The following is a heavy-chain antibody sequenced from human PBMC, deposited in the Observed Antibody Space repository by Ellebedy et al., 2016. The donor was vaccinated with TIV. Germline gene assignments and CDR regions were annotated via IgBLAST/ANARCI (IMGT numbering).Heavy chain of an antibody. Sequence: SVKVSXXASGGTFSSYAISWVRQAPGQGLEWMGGIIPIFGTANYAQKFQGRVTITADESTSTAYMELSSLRSEDTAVYYCARVGGWYYYYYGMDVWGQGTTVTVSS. CDR1: GGTFSSYA. D-gene: IGHD6-19*01. CDR2: IIPIFGTA. CDR3: ARVGGWYYYYYGMDV. V-gene: IGHV1-69*13. J-gene: IGHJ6*02.